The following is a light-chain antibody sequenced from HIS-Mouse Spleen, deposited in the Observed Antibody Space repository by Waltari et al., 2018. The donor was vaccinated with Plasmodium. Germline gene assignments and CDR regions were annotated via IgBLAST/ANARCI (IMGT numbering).Light chain of an antibody. CDR2: AVR. CDR1: SSDVGGYNY. CDR3: SSYAGSNNLV. Sequence: QSALTQPPSASGSPGQSVTISCTGTSSDVGGYNYVSWYQQHPGKAPNRMIYAVRKRPSGVPDRCSGSKSGNTASLTVSGLQAEDEADYYCSSYAGSNNLVFGGGTKLTVL. V-gene: IGLV2-8*01. J-gene: IGLJ2*01.